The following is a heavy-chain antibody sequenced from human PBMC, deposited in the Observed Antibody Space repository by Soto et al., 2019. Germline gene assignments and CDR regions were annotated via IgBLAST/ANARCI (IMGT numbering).Heavy chain of an antibody. CDR2: IRGFSPYT. V-gene: IGHV3-21*01. D-gene: IGHD2-15*01. CDR1: GFTFRTYT. J-gene: IGHJ6*02. CDR3: ARDRGYDAHDYYYNAMDV. Sequence: PGGSLRLSCVASGFTFRTYTMNWVRKAPGKGLEWVSGIRGFSPYTFYSESVKGRFTISRDNAKNSLYLQMNSLRAEDTAVYYCARDRGYDAHDYYYNAMDVWGQGTTVPVSS.